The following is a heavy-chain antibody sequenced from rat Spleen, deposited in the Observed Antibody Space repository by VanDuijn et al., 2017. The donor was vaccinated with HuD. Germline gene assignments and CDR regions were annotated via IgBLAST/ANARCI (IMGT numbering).Heavy chain of an antibody. CDR1: GFTFSDYA. D-gene: IGHD1-11*01. Sequence: EVQLVESGGGLVQPGRSLKFSCAASGFTFSDYAMAWVRQAPKKGLEWVATIIYDGSSTYYRDSVKGRFTISRENAKSTLYLQMDSLRSEDTATYYGARQAGSLTTEGPFDYWGQGVMVTVSS. J-gene: IGHJ2*01. V-gene: IGHV5-17*01. CDR2: IIYDGSST. CDR3: ARQAGSLTTEGPFDY.